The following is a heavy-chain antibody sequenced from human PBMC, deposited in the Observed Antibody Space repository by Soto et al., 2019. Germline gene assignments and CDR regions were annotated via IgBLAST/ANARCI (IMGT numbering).Heavy chain of an antibody. J-gene: IGHJ6*02. D-gene: IGHD1-26*01. Sequence: PVGSLRLSCNASGFTVSSTYMSWVRQAPGMELEWVAVIESGGSTHYADSVKGRFTISRDIPKNMIYLQLHTLRAEDTAVYYCAKDLGPLRLLNYYFYGLDVWGQGTKVPSP. V-gene: IGHV3-53*01. CDR3: AKDLGPLRLLNYYFYGLDV. CDR1: GFTVSSTY. CDR2: IESGGST.